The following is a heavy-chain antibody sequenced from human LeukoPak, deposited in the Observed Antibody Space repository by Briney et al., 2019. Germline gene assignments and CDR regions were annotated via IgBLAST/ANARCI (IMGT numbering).Heavy chain of an antibody. CDR2: IIPIFGTA. J-gene: IGHJ6*03. D-gene: IGHD3-10*01. CDR1: GGTFSSYA. V-gene: IGHV1-69*13. CDR3: ARRSYGSGSSRDYYYYYMDV. Sequence: ASVKVSCKASGGTFSSYAISWVRQAPGQGLEWMGGIIPIFGTANYAQKFQGRVTITADESTSTAYMELSSLRSEDTAVYYCARRSYGSGSSRDYYYYYMDVWGKGTTVTVSS.